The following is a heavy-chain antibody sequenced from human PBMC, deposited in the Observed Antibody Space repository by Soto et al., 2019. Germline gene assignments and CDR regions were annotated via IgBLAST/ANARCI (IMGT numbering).Heavy chain of an antibody. CDR3: ARDPGAASFDF. CDR1: GYTFTNYG. V-gene: IGHV1-18*01. D-gene: IGHD2-15*01. Sequence: ASVKVSCKASGYTFTNYGISWVRQAPGEGLEWVGWINTSNDNKLYAQKLKGRLTLTTDTSTSTAYVDLTTLRSDDTAVYFCARDPGAASFDFWAQGTLVTVSS. J-gene: IGHJ4*02. CDR2: INTSNDNK.